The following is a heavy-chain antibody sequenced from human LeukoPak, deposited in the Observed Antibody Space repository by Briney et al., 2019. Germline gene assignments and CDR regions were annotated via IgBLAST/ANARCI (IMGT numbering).Heavy chain of an antibody. CDR2: INHSGST. Sequence: WSXXXQXXXXXXXXXGEINHSGSTNYNPSLKSRVTISVDTSKNQFSLKLSSVTAADTAVYYCARGLWFGDTPPGYWGQGTLVTVSS. D-gene: IGHD3-10*01. V-gene: IGHV4-34*01. J-gene: IGHJ4*02. CDR3: ARGLWFGDTPPGY.